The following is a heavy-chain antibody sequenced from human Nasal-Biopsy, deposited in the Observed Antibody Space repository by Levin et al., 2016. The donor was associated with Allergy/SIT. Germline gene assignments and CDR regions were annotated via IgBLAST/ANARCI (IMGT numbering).Heavy chain of an antibody. CDR2: IDSSSSYI. D-gene: IGHD1-1*01. Sequence: GESLKISCAASGFTFSSYTMNWVRQAPGKGLEWVSSIDSSSSYIYYADSVKGRFTISRDNANNSLSLQMNNMRAEDAAVYYCAGEVQWRIDYWGQGTLVTVSS. CDR3: AGEVQWRIDY. CDR1: GFTFSSYT. J-gene: IGHJ4*02. V-gene: IGHV3-21*01.